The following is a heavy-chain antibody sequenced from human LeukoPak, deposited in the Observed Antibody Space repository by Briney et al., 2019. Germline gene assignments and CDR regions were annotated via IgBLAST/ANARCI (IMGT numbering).Heavy chain of an antibody. Sequence: ASVKASCKASGYTFTSYDINWVRQATGQGLEWMGWMNPNSGNTGYAQKFQGRVTMTRNTSISTAYMELSSLRSEDTAVYYCARAPGYDFWSGSRLGDVWGQGTTVTVSS. V-gene: IGHV1-8*01. CDR2: MNPNSGNT. D-gene: IGHD3-3*01. CDR3: ARAPGYDFWSGSRLGDV. CDR1: GYTFTSYD. J-gene: IGHJ6*02.